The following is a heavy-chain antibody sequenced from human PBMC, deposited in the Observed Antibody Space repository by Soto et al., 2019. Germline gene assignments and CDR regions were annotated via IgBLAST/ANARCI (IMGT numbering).Heavy chain of an antibody. CDR1: GGSIKTDNW. J-gene: IGHJ5*02. Sequence: PSETLSLTCDVSGGSIKTDNWWTWVRHSPGKGLEWIGEIYHSGSALYNPSLNNRLTISIDKSKKQFSLTLTSVTAADTAVYFCARADSVFIARCFDLWGQGIQVTVSS. CDR2: IYHSGSA. D-gene: IGHD2-15*01. V-gene: IGHV4-4*02. CDR3: ARADSVFIARCFDL.